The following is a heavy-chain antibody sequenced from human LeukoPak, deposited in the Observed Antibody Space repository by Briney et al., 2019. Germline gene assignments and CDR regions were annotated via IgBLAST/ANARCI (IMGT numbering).Heavy chain of an antibody. CDR2: IYPGDSDT. D-gene: IGHD5-18*01. Sequence: GESLKISCKGSGYGFTSYWIGWVRQMPGKGLEWMGIIYPGDSDTRYSPSFQGQVTISADKSISTAYLQWSSLKASDTAMYYCARTVGGYSFDYYYYGMDVWGQGTTVTVSS. J-gene: IGHJ6*02. CDR3: ARTVGGYSFDYYYYGMDV. CDR1: GYGFTSYW. V-gene: IGHV5-51*01.